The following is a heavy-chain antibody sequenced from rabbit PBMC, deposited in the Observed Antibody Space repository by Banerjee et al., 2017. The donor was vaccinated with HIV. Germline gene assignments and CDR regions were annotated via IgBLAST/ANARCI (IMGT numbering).Heavy chain of an antibody. CDR2: IYAGSSGST. CDR1: GFSFNNNYH. V-gene: IGHV1S40*01. J-gene: IGHJ4*01. Sequence: LEESGGDLVKPGASLTLTCTASGFSFNNNYHMCWVRQAPGKGLEWIACIYAGSSGSTYYASWAKGRFTISKTSSTTVTLQMTSLTAADTATYFCARDLAGVIGWNFGLWGPGTLVTVS. D-gene: IGHD4-1*01. CDR3: ARDLAGVIGWNFGL.